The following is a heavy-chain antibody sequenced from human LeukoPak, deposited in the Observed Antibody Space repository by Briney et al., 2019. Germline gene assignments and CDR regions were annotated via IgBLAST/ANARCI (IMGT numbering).Heavy chain of an antibody. Sequence: PGGSLRLSCAASGFTFSSYWMSWVRQAPGKGLEWVANIKPDGSETYYVESVKGRVTISRDNAKNSLYLQMNSLRAEDTAVYYCARDLGGYYYYYYYMDVWGKGTTVTVSS. V-gene: IGHV3-7*01. J-gene: IGHJ6*03. CDR1: GFTFSSYW. D-gene: IGHD3-10*01. CDR3: ARDLGGYYYYYYYMDV. CDR2: IKPDGSET.